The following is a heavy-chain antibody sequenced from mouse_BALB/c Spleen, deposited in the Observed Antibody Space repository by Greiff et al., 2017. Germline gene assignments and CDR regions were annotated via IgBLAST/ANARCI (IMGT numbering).Heavy chain of an antibody. CDR1: GYTFTSYW. V-gene: IGHV1-87*01. Sequence: VQLQQSGAELARPGASVKLSCKASGYTFTSYWMQWVKQRPGQGLEWIGAIYPGDGDTRYTQKFKGKATLTADKSSSTAYMQLSSLASEDSAVYSCARGRYDGYFDVWGAGTTVTVSS. J-gene: IGHJ1*01. CDR3: ARGRYDGYFDV. CDR2: IYPGDGDT. D-gene: IGHD2-14*01.